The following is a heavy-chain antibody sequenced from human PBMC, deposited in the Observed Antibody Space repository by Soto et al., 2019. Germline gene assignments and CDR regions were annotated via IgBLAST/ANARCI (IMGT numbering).Heavy chain of an antibody. CDR1: GFTFSSYG. D-gene: IGHD3-10*01. CDR2: IWYDGSNK. V-gene: IGHV3-33*01. J-gene: IGHJ6*02. Sequence: QVQLVESGGGVVQPGRSLRLSCAASGFTFSSYGMHWVRQAPGKGLEWVAVIWYDGSNKYYADSVKGRFTISRDNSKNTLYRQMNSLRAEDTAVYYCARETVGYGMDVWGQGTTATVSS. CDR3: ARETVGYGMDV.